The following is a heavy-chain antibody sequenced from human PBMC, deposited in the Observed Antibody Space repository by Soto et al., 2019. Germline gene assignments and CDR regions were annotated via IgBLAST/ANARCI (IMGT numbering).Heavy chain of an antibody. CDR1: GGSISSYY. D-gene: IGHD6-19*01. CDR2: INHSGST. V-gene: IGHV4-34*01. CDR3: AKGGRQWLVTSDFNY. Sequence: PSETLSLTCTISGGSISSYYWSWIRQPPGKGLEWIGEINHSGSTNCNPSHKSRVTISVDSSKNTVSLEMTSLRAEDTAVYYCAKGGRQWLVTSDFNYWGQGALVTVSS. J-gene: IGHJ4*02.